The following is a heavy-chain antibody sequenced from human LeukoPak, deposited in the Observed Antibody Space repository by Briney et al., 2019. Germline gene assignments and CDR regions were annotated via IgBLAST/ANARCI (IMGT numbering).Heavy chain of an antibody. CDR3: ANAPYGSGSYYFDY. D-gene: IGHD3-10*01. CDR1: GFTFSSYS. CDR2: ISSSSNTI. V-gene: IGHV3-48*04. J-gene: IGHJ4*02. Sequence: GGSLRLSCAASGFTFSSYSMNWVRQAPGKGLEWVSYISSSSNTIYYADSVKGRFTISKDNAKNSLYLQMNSLRAEDTAVYYCANAPYGSGSYYFDYWGQGTLVTVSS.